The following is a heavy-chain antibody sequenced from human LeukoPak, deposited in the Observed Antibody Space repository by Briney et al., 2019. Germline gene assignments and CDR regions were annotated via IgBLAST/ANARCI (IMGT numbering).Heavy chain of an antibody. CDR2: IYTSGST. CDR3: ARDSLWFGELFGWFDP. CDR1: GGSISSYY. Sequence: PSETLSLTCTVSGGSISSYYWSWIRQPAGKGLEWIGRIYTSGSTNYNPSLKSRVTISVDTSKNQFSLNLSSVTAADTAVYYCARDSLWFGELFGWFDPWGQGTLVTVSS. D-gene: IGHD3-10*01. V-gene: IGHV4-4*07. J-gene: IGHJ5*02.